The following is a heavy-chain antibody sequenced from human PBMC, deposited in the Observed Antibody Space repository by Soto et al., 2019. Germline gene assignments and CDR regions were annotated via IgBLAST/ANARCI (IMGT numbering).Heavy chain of an antibody. CDR2: INAGNGNT. CDR3: VKAGYDR. V-gene: IGHV1-3*01. CDR1: GDTLTTYA. Sequence: RASGDTLTTYAMHWVRQAPGQRLEWMGWINAGNGNTKYSQKFQGRFTISRDNSKNTLYLQMSSRRAEDTAVYYCVKAGYDRWGRGTLVAISS. J-gene: IGHJ2*01. D-gene: IGHD3-22*01.